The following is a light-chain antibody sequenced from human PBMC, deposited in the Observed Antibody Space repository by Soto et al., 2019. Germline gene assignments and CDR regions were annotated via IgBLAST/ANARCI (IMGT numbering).Light chain of an antibody. J-gene: IGKJ1*01. CDR3: LLDYAYFWA. Sequence: AIQLTQSPSSLSACVGDRVTITCRASQGIRSALGWYQQKPGKVPKLLIYAASTLQSGVPSRFSGSGFGTDFTLTINSLQPEDFATYYCLLDYAYFWAFGQGTKV. CDR2: AAS. V-gene: IGKV1-6*01. CDR1: QGIRSA.